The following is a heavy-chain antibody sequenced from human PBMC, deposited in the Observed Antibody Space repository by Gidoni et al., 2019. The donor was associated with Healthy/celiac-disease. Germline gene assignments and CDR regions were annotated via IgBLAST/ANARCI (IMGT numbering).Heavy chain of an antibody. CDR1: GFPFDDYA. D-gene: IGHD3-22*01. CDR3: AKDGTYYYDSSGYYYFDY. Sequence: EVQLVESGGGLVQPGRSLRLSCAASGFPFDDYAMHWVRQAPGTGLEWVSGISWNSGSIGYADSVKGRFTISRDNAKNSLYLQMNSLRAEDTALYYCAKDGTYYYDSSGYYYFDYWGQGTLVTVSS. CDR2: ISWNSGSI. J-gene: IGHJ4*02. V-gene: IGHV3-9*01.